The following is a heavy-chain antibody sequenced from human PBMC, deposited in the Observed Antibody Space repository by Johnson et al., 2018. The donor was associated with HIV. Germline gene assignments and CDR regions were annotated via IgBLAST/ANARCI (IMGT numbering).Heavy chain of an antibody. V-gene: IGHV3-23*04. J-gene: IGHJ3*02. Sequence: VPLVESGGGVVQRGGSLRVSCAASGFTFSSYGLSWVRQAPGKGLEWVSAISGSGGSTFYADTMKGRFTISRDNSKSTLYLQMNSLRAEDTAVYYCARRGNYLADAFDIWGQGTMVTVSS. D-gene: IGHD1-7*01. CDR3: ARRGNYLADAFDI. CDR1: GFTFSSYG. CDR2: ISGSGGST.